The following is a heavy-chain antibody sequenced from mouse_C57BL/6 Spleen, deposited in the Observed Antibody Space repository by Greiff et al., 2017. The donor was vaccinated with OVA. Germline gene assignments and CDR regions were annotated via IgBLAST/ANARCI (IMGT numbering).Heavy chain of an antibody. CDR3: AKNRGDGYYSFDY. J-gene: IGHJ2*01. V-gene: IGHV2-5*01. CDR1: GFSLTSYG. CDR2: IWRGGST. D-gene: IGHD2-3*01. Sequence: QVQLQQSGPGLVQPSQSLSITCTVSGFSLTSYGVHWVRQSPGQGLEWLGVIWRGGSTDDNAAFMSRLSITKDNSNSQVFFKMNSLQADDTAIYYCAKNRGDGYYSFDYWGQGTTLTVSS.